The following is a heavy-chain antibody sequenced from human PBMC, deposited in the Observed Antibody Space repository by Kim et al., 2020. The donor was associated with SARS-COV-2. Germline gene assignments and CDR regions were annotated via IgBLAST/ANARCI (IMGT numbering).Heavy chain of an antibody. V-gene: IGHV3-53*01. J-gene: IGHJ3*02. CDR2: IYSGGST. D-gene: IGHD6-19*01. CDR1: GFTVSSNY. CDR3: ARVEWKFGEQWLDPELVAFYI. Sequence: GGSLRLSCAASGFTVSSNYMSWVRQDPGKGLEWVSVIYSGGSTYYADSVKGRFTISRDNSKNTLYLQMNSLRAEDTAVYYCARVEWKFGEQWLDPELVAFYIWGQGAMVTYSS.